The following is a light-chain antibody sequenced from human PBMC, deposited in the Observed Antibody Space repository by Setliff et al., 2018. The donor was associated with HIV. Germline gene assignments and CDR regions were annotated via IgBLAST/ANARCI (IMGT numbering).Light chain of an antibody. V-gene: IGLV2-11*01. CDR2: DVS. J-gene: IGLJ1*01. CDR1: SSDVGGYNY. CDR3: CLYAGSYTYV. Sequence: QSALTQPRSVSGSPGQSVTISCTGTSSDVGGYNYVSWYQQHPGKAPKLMIYDVSKRPSGVPDRFSGSKSGNTASLTISGLQAEDEADYYCCLYAGSYTYVFGTGTKV.